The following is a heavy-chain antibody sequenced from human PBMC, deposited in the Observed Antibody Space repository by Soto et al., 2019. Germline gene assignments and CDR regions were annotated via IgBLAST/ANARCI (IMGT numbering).Heavy chain of an antibody. CDR1: GFTFSSYS. V-gene: IGHV3-21*01. CDR3: ARDSHPLPGELLSVYYYYYGMDV. J-gene: IGHJ6*02. Sequence: EVQLVESGGGLVKPGGSLRLSCAASGFTFSSYSMNWVRQAPGKGLEWVSSISSSSSYIYYADSVKGRFTISRDNAKNSLYLQMNSLRAEDTAVYYCARDSHPLPGELLSVYYYYYGMDVWGQGTTVTVSS. D-gene: IGHD2-2*01. CDR2: ISSSSSYI.